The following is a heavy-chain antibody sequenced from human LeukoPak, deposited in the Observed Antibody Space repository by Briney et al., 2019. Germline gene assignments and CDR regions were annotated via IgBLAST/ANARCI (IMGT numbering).Heavy chain of an antibody. CDR2: MSPNSGDT. CDR1: GYTSTTHD. D-gene: IGHD3-16*01. J-gene: IGHJ4*02. Sequence: VASVKVSCKASGYTSTTHDINWVRQATGQGLEWLGWMSPNSGDTGYAQKFQGRVTMTSDSSISTAFMELSSLRSEDTAIYYCVRTPPNWGFDYWGQGTLVTVSS. CDR3: VRTPPNWGFDY. V-gene: IGHV1-8*01.